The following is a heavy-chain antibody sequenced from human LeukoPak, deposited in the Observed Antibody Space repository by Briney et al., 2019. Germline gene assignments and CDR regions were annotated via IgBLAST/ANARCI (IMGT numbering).Heavy chain of an antibody. Sequence: GGSLRLSCAASGFTFSSYSMNWVRQAPGKGLEWVSSISSGTNYIYYADSLKGRFTISRDNAKNSLYLQMNSLRAEDTAVYYCARDQEYCSSTSCYYHKPNWFDPWGQGTLVTVSS. CDR2: ISSGTNYI. V-gene: IGHV3-21*01. CDR3: ARDQEYCSSTSCYYHKPNWFDP. D-gene: IGHD2-2*01. CDR1: GFTFSSYS. J-gene: IGHJ5*02.